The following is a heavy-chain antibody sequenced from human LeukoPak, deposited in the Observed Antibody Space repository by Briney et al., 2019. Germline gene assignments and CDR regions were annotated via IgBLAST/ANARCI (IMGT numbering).Heavy chain of an antibody. J-gene: IGHJ4*02. CDR2: INPNSGGT. V-gene: IGHV1-2*02. CDR1: GYTFTGYY. D-gene: IGHD5-12*01. CDR3: ARVTWWLRYFDY. Sequence: ASVKVSCKASGYTFTGYYMHWVRQAPGQGLEWMGWINPNSGGTNYAQKFQGRVTMTRDTSISTAYMELSRLRSDDTAVYYCARVTWWLRYFDYWGQGTLVTVSS.